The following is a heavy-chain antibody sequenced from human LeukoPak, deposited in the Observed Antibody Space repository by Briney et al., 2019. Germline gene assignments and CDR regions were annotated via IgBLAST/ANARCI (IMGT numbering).Heavy chain of an antibody. V-gene: IGHV1-18*01. CDR3: ARSNVRSYYDSSGYYYY. CDR2: IRAYNGNT. J-gene: IGHJ4*02. Sequence: GASVKVSCKASGYTFTSYGISWVRQAPGQGLEWMGWIRAYNGNTNYAQKLQGRVTMTTDTSTSTAYMELRSLRSDDTAVYYCARSNVRSYYDSSGYYYYWGQGTLVTVSS. CDR1: GYTFTSYG. D-gene: IGHD3-22*01.